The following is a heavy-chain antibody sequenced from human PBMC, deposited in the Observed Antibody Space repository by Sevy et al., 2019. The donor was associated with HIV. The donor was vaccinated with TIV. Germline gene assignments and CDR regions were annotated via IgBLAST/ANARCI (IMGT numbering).Heavy chain of an antibody. Sequence: SETLSLTCAVYGGSFSGYYWSWIRQPPGKGLEWIGEINHSGSTNYNPSLKSRVTISVDTSKNQFSLRLSSVTAADTAVYYCARGPPGSDFWSGFPEYNWFDPWGQGTLVTVSS. J-gene: IGHJ5*02. CDR3: ARGPPGSDFWSGFPEYNWFDP. CDR2: INHSGST. V-gene: IGHV4-34*01. D-gene: IGHD3-3*01. CDR1: GGSFSGYY.